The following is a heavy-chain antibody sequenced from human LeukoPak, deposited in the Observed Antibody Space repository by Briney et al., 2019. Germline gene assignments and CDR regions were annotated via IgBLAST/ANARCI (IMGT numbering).Heavy chain of an antibody. CDR3: ARLPYTNSISSRAGFDF. CDR2: IYPGDSHT. J-gene: IGHJ4*02. D-gene: IGHD2/OR15-2a*01. CDR1: GYSFTSYW. V-gene: IGHV5-51*01. Sequence: GESLKTSFKCSGYSFTSYWIGWVRQMPGKGLELMGIIYPGDSHTRYSPSFQGQVIISVDKSISTAYLQWSSLKASDTAMYYCARLPYTNSISSRAGFDFWGQGTLVTVSS.